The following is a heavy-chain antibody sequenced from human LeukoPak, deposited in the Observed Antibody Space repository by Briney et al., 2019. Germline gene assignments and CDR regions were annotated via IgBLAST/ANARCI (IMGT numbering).Heavy chain of an antibody. D-gene: IGHD3-10*01. CDR3: ARGGYYGSGNDFRFDP. V-gene: IGHV4-59*01. J-gene: IGHJ5*02. Sequence: PSETLSLTWAVYGGSFSGYYWSWIRQPPGKGLECIGYIHYTGSTNYNPSLKSRVTISVDTSKSQFSLKLSSVTAADTAIYYCARGGYYGSGNDFRFDPWGQGTLVTVSS. CDR1: GGSFSGYY. CDR2: IHYTGST.